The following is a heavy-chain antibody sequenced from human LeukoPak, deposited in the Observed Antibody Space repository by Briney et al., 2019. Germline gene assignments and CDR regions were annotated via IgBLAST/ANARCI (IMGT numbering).Heavy chain of an antibody. CDR3: ACFWSGPYYFDY. D-gene: IGHD3-3*01. J-gene: IGHJ4*02. Sequence: SETLSLTCTVSGGSISSSSYYWGWIRQPPGKGLEWIGSIYYSGSTYYNPFLKSRVTISVDTSKNQFSLKLSSVTAADTAVYYCACFWSGPYYFDYWGQGTLVTVSS. CDR2: IYYSGST. V-gene: IGHV4-39*01. CDR1: GGSISSSSYY.